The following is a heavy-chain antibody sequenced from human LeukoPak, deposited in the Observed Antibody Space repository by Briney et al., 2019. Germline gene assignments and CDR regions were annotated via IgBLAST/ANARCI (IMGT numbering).Heavy chain of an antibody. J-gene: IGHJ5*02. D-gene: IGHD3-10*01. CDR1: GFTLSSCA. Sequence: GGSLRLSCAASGFTLSSCAMSWVRQAPGRGLEWVSAIRDDGTWYADSVKGRFTISRDNSKNTLYLQMNSLRAEDTAVYYCAKVRSYYGSGSPSGWFDPWGQGTLVTVSS. CDR3: AKVRSYYGSGSPSGWFDP. CDR2: IRDDGT. V-gene: IGHV3-23*01.